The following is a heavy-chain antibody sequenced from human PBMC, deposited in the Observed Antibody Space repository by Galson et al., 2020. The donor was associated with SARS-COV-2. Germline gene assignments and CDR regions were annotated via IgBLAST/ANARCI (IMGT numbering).Heavy chain of an antibody. Sequence: SETLSLTCTVSGGSISSYYWSWIRQPPGKGLEWIGYIYYSGSTNYNPSLKSRVTISVDTSKNQFSLKLSSVTAADTDVYYCASVQGSGTLYGMEVWGQGTTVTVSS. J-gene: IGHJ6*02. D-gene: IGHD3-10*01. CDR1: GGSISSYY. CDR3: ASVQGSGTLYGMEV. V-gene: IGHV4-59*13. CDR2: IYYSGST.